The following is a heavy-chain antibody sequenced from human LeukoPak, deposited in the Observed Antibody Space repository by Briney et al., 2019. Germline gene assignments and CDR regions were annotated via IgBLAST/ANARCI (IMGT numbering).Heavy chain of an antibody. J-gene: IGHJ4*02. D-gene: IGHD3-22*01. Sequence: ASVKVSCKASGYTFTYYDINWVRQATEQGLEWMGWMNPHDGNTGYAQKFQGTVTMTRDTSISTAYMELSSLRSEDTAVYYCVRVVIDSSGSYYSFFDYWGQGTLVTVSS. V-gene: IGHV1-8*01. CDR3: VRVVIDSSGSYYSFFDY. CDR2: MNPHDGNT. CDR1: GYTFTYYD.